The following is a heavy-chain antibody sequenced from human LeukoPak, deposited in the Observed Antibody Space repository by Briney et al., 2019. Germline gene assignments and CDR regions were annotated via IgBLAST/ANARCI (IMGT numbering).Heavy chain of an antibody. J-gene: IGHJ4*02. CDR3: ASGRDGYNL. CDR1: GGSFSAYY. V-gene: IGHV4-34*01. Sequence: SETLSLTCAVYGGSFSAYYWSWNRQPPGKGLEWIGEINHSGSTNYNPSLKSRVTISVDTSKNQFSLKLSSVTAADTAVYYCASGRDGYNLWGQGTLVTVSS. CDR2: INHSGST. D-gene: IGHD5-24*01.